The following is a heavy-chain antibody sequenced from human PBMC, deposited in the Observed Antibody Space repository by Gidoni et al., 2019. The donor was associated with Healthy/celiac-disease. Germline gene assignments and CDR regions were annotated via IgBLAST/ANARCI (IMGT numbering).Heavy chain of an antibody. D-gene: IGHD3-22*01. CDR3: AKDRDYYDSSGATVNYFDY. V-gene: IGHV3-23*01. J-gene: IGHJ4*02. Sequence: EVQLLESGGGLIQPGGSLRLSCAASGFTFSSYAMSWVRQAPGKGLEWVSAISGSGGSTYYADSVKGRFTISRDNSKNTLYLQMNSLRAEETAVYYCAKDRDYYDSSGATVNYFDYWGQGTLVTVSS. CDR2: ISGSGGST. CDR1: GFTFSSYA.